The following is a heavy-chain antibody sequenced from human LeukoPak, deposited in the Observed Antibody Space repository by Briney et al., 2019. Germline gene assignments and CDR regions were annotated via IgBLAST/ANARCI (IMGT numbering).Heavy chain of an antibody. Sequence: SETLSLTCTVSGGSASSGSYYWSWIRQPPGKGLEWIGYIYYSGSTNYNPSLKSRVTISVDTSKNQFSLKLSSVTAADTAVYYCARDLYGDYEELNYWGQGTLVTVSS. CDR3: ARDLYGDYEELNY. D-gene: IGHD4-17*01. J-gene: IGHJ4*02. CDR1: GGSASSGSYY. CDR2: IYYSGST. V-gene: IGHV4-61*01.